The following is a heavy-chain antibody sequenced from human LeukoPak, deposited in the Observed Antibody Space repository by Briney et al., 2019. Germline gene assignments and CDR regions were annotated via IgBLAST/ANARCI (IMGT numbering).Heavy chain of an antibody. D-gene: IGHD4-17*01. CDR3: ARTTVTKGDNWFDP. Sequence: PSETLSLTCTVSGGSISSYYWSWIRQPPGKGLEWIGYIYYSGSTNYNPSLKSRVTISVDTSKNQFSLKLSSVTAADTAVYYCARTTVTKGDNWFDPWGQGTLVTVSS. CDR1: GGSISSYY. V-gene: IGHV4-59*01. J-gene: IGHJ5*02. CDR2: IYYSGST.